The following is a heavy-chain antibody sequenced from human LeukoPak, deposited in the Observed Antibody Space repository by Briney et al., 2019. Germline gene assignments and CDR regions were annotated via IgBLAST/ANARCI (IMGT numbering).Heavy chain of an antibody. CDR3: ASRLGDSSGFEYFHH. CDR1: GGSLNSGGYY. V-gene: IGHV4-31*03. J-gene: IGHJ1*01. Sequence: SETLSLTCTVSGGSLNSGGYYWGWVRQHPGTGLEWIGYIHYSGNTYYNPSLKSRVTISIDTSKNQFSLKLSSVTAADTAVYYCASRLGDSSGFEYFHHWGQGTLVTVSS. CDR2: IHYSGNT. D-gene: IGHD3-22*01.